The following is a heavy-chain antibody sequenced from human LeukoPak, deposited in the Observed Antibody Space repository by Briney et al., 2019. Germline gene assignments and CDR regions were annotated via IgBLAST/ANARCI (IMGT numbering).Heavy chain of an antibody. CDR1: GGSISSYY. J-gene: IGHJ1*01. D-gene: IGHD3-10*01. CDR2: IYHSGST. Sequence: SETLSLTCTVSGGSISSYYWTWIRQPPGKGLEWIGYIYHSGSTNYNPSLKSRVTISVDTSKNQFSLKLSSVTAADTAVYYCAAQYYYGSGSYYDAEYFQHWGKGTLVTVSS. V-gene: IGHV4-59*01. CDR3: AAQYYYGSGSYYDAEYFQH.